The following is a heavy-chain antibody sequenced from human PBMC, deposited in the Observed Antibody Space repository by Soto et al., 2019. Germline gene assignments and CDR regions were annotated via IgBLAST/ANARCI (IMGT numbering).Heavy chain of an antibody. CDR2: INSDGSST. CDR3: ASSLLTPFDY. CDR1: GFTFNSYW. D-gene: IGHD7-27*01. Sequence: GGSLRLSCAASGFTFNSYWIHWVRQAPGKGLVWVSRINSDGSSTSYADSVKGRFTISRDNAKNTPYLQMNSLRAEDTAVYYCASSLLTPFDYWGQGTLVTVSS. V-gene: IGHV3-74*01. J-gene: IGHJ4*02.